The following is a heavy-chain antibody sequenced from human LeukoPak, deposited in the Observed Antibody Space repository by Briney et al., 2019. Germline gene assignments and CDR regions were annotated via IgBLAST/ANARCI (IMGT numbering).Heavy chain of an antibody. CDR1: GGSISSTRYY. J-gene: IGHJ5*02. CDR2: INHSGST. V-gene: IGHV4-39*01. CDR3: ARHGGSSWYRFKYNWFDP. D-gene: IGHD6-13*01. Sequence: SETLSLTCTVSGGSISSTRYYWGWIRQPPGKGLEWIGEINHSGSTNYNPSLKSRVTIPVDTSKNQFSLKLSSVTAADTAVYYCARHGGSSWYRFKYNWFDPWGQGTLVTVSS.